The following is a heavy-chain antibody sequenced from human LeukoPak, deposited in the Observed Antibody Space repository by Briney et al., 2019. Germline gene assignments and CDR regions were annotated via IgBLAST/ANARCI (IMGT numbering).Heavy chain of an antibody. CDR2: INHSGST. Sequence: SETLSLTCAVYGGSFSGYYWSWIRQPPGKGLEWIGEINHSGSTNYNPSLKSRVTISVDTSKNQFSLKLSSVTAADTAVYYCARGRYCSSTICYMFWFDPWGQGTLVTVSS. CDR3: ARGRYCSSTICYMFWFDP. CDR1: GGSFSGYY. J-gene: IGHJ5*02. V-gene: IGHV4-34*01. D-gene: IGHD2-2*02.